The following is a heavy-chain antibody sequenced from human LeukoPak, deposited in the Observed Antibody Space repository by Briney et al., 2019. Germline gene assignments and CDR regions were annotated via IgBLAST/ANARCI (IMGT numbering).Heavy chain of an antibody. D-gene: IGHD2-2*01. CDR3: ARQGVPAASTDH. Sequence: PGGSLRLSCAASGFTVSSDYVSWVRQPPGKGLEWIGSIYYSGGTYYNPSLKSRVTISVDTSKNQFSLKLSSVTAADTAVYYCARQGVPAASTDHWGQGTLVTVSS. CDR1: GFTVSSDY. V-gene: IGHV4-39*01. J-gene: IGHJ4*02. CDR2: IYYSGGT.